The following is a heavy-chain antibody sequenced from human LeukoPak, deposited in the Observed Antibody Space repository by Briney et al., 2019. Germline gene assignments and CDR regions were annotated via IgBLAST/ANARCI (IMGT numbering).Heavy chain of an antibody. CDR1: GYSFSAYW. D-gene: IGHD5/OR15-5a*01. CDR2: IYPGDSDT. CDR3: ARPNYIVSGVSGAFDI. V-gene: IGHV5-51*01. Sequence: GESLEISCKGSGYSFSAYWIGWVRQMPGKGLEWMGIIYPGDSDTRYSPSFRGQVTTSADRSISTAYLQWSSLEASDTAMYYCARPNYIVSGVSGAFDIWGQGTMATVSS. J-gene: IGHJ3*02.